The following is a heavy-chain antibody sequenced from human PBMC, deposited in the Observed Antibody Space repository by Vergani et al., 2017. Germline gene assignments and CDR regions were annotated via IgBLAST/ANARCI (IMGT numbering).Heavy chain of an antibody. CDR1: GYTFTSYA. CDR2: INAGNGNT. J-gene: IGHJ5*02. CDR3: ARASAFGGNNWFDP. V-gene: IGHV1-3*01. Sequence: QVQLVQSGAEVKKPGASVKVSCKASGYTFTSYAMHWVRQAPGQRLEWMGWINAGNGNTKYSQKFQGRVTITRDTSASTAYMELSSLRSEDTAVYYCARASAFGGNNWFDPWGQGTLVTVSS. D-gene: IGHD3-16*01.